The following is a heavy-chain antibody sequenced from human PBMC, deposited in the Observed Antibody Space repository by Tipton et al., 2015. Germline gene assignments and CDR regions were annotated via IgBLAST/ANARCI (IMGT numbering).Heavy chain of an antibody. J-gene: IGHJ4*02. D-gene: IGHD3-10*01. CDR3: ARKPVVRGAYYYFDY. CDR2: ISHSGNT. V-gene: IGHV4-38-2*01. Sequence: LRLSCAVSAYSISSDYYWGWIRQPPGKGLEWIGSISHSGNTYYNPSLMSRVTISGDTSKNQFSLTLNSVTAADTAFYYCARKPVVRGAYYYFDYWGQGTLVTVSS. CDR1: AYSISSDYY.